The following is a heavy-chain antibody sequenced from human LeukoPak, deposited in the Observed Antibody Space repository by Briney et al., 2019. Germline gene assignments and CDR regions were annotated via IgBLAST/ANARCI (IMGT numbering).Heavy chain of an antibody. CDR3: ARTSGYSYGYNY. J-gene: IGHJ4*02. D-gene: IGHD5-18*01. Sequence: ASVKVSCKASGYTFTGYYMHWVRQAPGQGLEWMGWINPNSGGTNYAQKFQGRVTITADESTSTAYMELSSLRSEDTAVYYCARTSGYSYGYNYWGQGTLVTVSS. CDR2: INPNSGGT. V-gene: IGHV1-2*02. CDR1: GYTFTGYY.